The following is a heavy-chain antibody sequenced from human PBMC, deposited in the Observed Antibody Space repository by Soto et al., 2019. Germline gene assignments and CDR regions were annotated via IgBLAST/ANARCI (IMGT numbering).Heavy chain of an antibody. CDR2: IYYSGST. D-gene: IGHD2-2*01. J-gene: IGHJ6*02. CDR3: ARYCSSTSCSSGGMDV. V-gene: IGHV4-31*03. CDR1: GGSISSGGYY. Sequence: QVQLRESGPGLVKPSQTLSLTCTVSGGSISSGGYYWSWIRQHPGKGLEWIGYIYYSGSTYYNPSLKSRVTISVDTSKNQFSLKLSSVTAADTAVYYCARYCSSTSCSSGGMDVWGQGTTVTVSS.